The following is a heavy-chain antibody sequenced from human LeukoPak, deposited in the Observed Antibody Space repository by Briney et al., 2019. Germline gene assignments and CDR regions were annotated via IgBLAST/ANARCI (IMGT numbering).Heavy chain of an antibody. Sequence: SQTLSLTCAISGDSVSSNSAAWNWIRQSSSRGLEWLGRTYYRSKWYNDYAVSVKSRITINPDTSKNQFSLQLNSVTPEDTAVYYCARDPIAAAARYNWFDPWGQGTLVTVSS. CDR3: ARDPIAAAARYNWFDP. CDR1: GDSVSSNSAA. D-gene: IGHD6-13*01. V-gene: IGHV6-1*01. J-gene: IGHJ5*02. CDR2: TYYRSKWYN.